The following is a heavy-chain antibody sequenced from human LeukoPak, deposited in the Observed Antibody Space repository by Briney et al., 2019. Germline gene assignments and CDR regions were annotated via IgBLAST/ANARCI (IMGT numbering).Heavy chain of an antibody. D-gene: IGHD3-3*02. CDR1: GDSISSSSYY. CDR3: ARGAFSFPDAFDI. J-gene: IGHJ3*02. CDR2: IYYSGST. Sequence: PSETLSLTCTVSGDSISSSSYYWGWIRQPPGKGLEWIGNIYYSGSTYYNPSLNSRVTISVDTSKNQFSLKLSSVTAADTAVYHCARGAFSFPDAFDIWGQGTMVTVSS. V-gene: IGHV4-39*01.